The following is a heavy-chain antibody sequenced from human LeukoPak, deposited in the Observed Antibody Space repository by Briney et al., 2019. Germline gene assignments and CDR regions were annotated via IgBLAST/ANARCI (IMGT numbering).Heavy chain of an antibody. J-gene: IGHJ6*02. Sequence: SETLSLTCTVSGGSISSSSYYWGWIRQPPGKGLEWIGSIYYSGSTYYNPSLKSRVTISVDTSKNQFSLKLSSVTAADTAVYYCARGPYSYGRYGMDVWGQGTTVTVSS. V-gene: IGHV4-39*01. CDR3: ARGPYSYGRYGMDV. CDR1: GGSISSSSYY. D-gene: IGHD5-18*01. CDR2: IYYSGST.